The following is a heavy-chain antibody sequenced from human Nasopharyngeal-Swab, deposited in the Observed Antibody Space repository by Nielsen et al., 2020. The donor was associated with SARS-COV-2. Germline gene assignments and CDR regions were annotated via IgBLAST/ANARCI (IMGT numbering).Heavy chain of an antibody. CDR3: AREVRGSYYLYYFDY. V-gene: IGHV3-21*01. CDR1: GFTFSSYS. CDR2: ISSSSSYI. D-gene: IGHD1-26*01. Sequence: GESLKISCAASGFTFSSYSMNWVRQAPGKGLEWVSSISSSSSYIYYADSVEGRFTISRDNAKNSLYLQMNSLRAEDTAVYYCAREVRGSYYLYYFDYWGQGTLVTVSS. J-gene: IGHJ4*02.